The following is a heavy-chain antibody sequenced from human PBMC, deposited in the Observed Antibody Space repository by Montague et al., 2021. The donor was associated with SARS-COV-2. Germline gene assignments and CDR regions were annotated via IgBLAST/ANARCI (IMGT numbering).Heavy chain of an antibody. CDR2: IYFGGGT. CDR1: GGSISSSNYI. J-gene: IGHJ4*02. D-gene: IGHD5-12*01. V-gene: IGHV4-39*07. CDR3: ARDVGKGFSGNETEGCFDY. Sequence: SETLSLTCTVSGGSISSSNYIWGWIRQPPGKGLEWIGSIYFGGGTYYXPSLKSRVTISVDTSKNHFSLKLASATAADTAVYCCARDVGKGFSGNETEGCFDYWGQGTLVTVSS.